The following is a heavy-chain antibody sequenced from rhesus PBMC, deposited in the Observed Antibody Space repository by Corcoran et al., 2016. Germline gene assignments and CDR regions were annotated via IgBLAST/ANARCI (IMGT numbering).Heavy chain of an antibody. J-gene: IGHJ4*01. CDR2: INSGGGST. Sequence: EVQLVESGGGLAKPGGSLRLSCAASGFTFSSYWMNWVRQTPGKGLDWISAINSGGGSTYQAESGKGRFTISRDNSKNTLSLQMNSLRAEDTAVYYCAKGARSGSWKGYFDYWGQGVLVTVSS. V-gene: IGHV3S42*01. D-gene: IGHD6-25*01. CDR1: GFTFSSYW. CDR3: AKGARSGSWKGYFDY.